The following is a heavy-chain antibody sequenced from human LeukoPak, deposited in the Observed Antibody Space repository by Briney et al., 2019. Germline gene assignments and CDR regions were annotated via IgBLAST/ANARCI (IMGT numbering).Heavy chain of an antibody. J-gene: IGHJ4*02. D-gene: IGHD2-21*01. Sequence: GGSLRLSCAASGFTFSSYSMNWVRQAPGKGLEWVSYIRNSRSNIYHADSVEGRFTISRDNAKNSLYLQMNSLRDEDTAVYYCAGSYSFDYWGKVAMVTV. V-gene: IGHV3-48*02. CDR2: IRNSRSNI. CDR1: GFTFSSYS. CDR3: AGSYSFDY.